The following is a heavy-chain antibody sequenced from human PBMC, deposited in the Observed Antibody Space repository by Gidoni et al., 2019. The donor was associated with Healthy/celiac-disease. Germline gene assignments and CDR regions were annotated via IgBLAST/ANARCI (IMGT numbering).Heavy chain of an antibody. CDR2: TYHRSKWDN. D-gene: IGHD6-19*01. CDR3: ARDSTDSSGWDDAFDI. V-gene: IGHV6-1*01. J-gene: IGHJ3*02. Sequence: QVQLQQSGPGLVKPSQTLSLTCAISGDSVSSNRAAWNWIRQSPSRGLEWLGKTYHRSKWDNDYAVSVKRRITINPDTSKNQFSLQLNSVTPEDTAGYYCARDSTDSSGWDDAFDIWGQGTMVTVSS. CDR1: GDSVSSNRAA.